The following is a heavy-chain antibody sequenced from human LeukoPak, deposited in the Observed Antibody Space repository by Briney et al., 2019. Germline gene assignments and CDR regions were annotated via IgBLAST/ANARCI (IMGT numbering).Heavy chain of an antibody. J-gene: IGHJ4*02. CDR1: GFTFSSYE. Sequence: GGSLRLSCAASGFTFSSYEMNWGRQAPGKGLEWVSYISNSERTIYYADSVRGRFPISRDNAKNSLYLQMSSLRAEDTAVYYCARARQQMATSYFAYWGQGTLVTASS. V-gene: IGHV3-48*03. D-gene: IGHD5-12*01. CDR2: ISNSERTI. CDR3: ARARQQMATSYFAY.